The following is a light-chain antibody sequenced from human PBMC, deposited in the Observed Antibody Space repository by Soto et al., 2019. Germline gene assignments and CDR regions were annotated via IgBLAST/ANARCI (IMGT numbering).Light chain of an antibody. CDR2: KGN. CDR3: QSYYSSDVV. V-gene: IGLV6-57*04. Sequence: NFMLTQPHSVSESPGKTVSISCTRSSGDIANNYVQWFQQRPGSAPTTVIYKGNQRPSGVPDRFSGSIDSSSNSASLTISRLKTEDEADYFCQSYYSSDVVFGGGPKLTVL. J-gene: IGLJ2*01. CDR1: SGDIANNY.